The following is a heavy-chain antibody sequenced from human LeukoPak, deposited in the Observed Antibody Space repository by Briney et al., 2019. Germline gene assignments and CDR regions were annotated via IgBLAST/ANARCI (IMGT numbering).Heavy chain of an antibody. Sequence: GASVKVSCKASGYTFTNYYMHWVRQAPGQGLEWVGIIDPNGGSTTYAQKFQGRLTMTRDKSTSTVYMELSSLRSEDTAVYYCAKDGRTITANPSYFDFWAREPWSPSPQ. CDR2: IDPNGGST. V-gene: IGHV1-46*01. J-gene: IGHJ4*02. CDR3: AKDGRTITANPSYFDF. CDR1: GYTFTNYY. D-gene: IGHD1-14*01.